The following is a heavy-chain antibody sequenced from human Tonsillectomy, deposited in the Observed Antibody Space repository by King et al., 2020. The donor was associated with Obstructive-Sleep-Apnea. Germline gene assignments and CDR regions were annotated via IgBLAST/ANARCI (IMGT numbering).Heavy chain of an antibody. Sequence: VQLVESGGGLVKPGGSLRLSCAASGFTFGSYTMNWVRQAPGRGLEWVSSISSSGTYSFYSASVKGRFTISRDNAKNSLFLQMNSLRAEDTAVYYCAGDSTRYGDYVDYWGQGTLVTDSS. CDR2: ISSSGTYS. CDR3: AGDSTRYGDYVDY. CDR1: GFTFGSYT. J-gene: IGHJ4*02. D-gene: IGHD4-17*01. V-gene: IGHV3-21*01.